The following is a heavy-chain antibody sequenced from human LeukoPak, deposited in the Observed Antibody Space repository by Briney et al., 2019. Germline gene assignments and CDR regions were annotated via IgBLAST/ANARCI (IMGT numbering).Heavy chain of an antibody. CDR1: GFTFSSYA. CDR2: ISASGRNT. CDR3: VRRGSNYPYYMDV. J-gene: IGHJ6*03. Sequence: PGGSLRLSCAASGFTFSSYAMSWVRQAPGKGLEWVSVISASGRNTYYSESAKGQFTISRDNSKNTLYLQMSSLRAEDTAVYYCVRRGSNYPYYMDVWAKGPQSPSP. V-gene: IGHV3-23*01.